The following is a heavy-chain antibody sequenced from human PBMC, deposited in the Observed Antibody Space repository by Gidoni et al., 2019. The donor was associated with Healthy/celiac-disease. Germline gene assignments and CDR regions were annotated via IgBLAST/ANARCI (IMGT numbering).Heavy chain of an antibody. CDR1: GGSFSGYY. D-gene: IGHD3-10*01. CDR3: ARGDNMAPFDY. V-gene: IGHV4-34*01. CDR2: INHSGST. J-gene: IGHJ4*02. Sequence: QVQLQQWGAGLLKPSETLSLTCAVYGGSFSGYYWSWIRQPPGKGLEWIGEINHSGSTNYNPSLKSRVTISVDTSKNQFSLKLSSVTAADTAVYYWARGDNMAPFDYWGQGTLVTVSS.